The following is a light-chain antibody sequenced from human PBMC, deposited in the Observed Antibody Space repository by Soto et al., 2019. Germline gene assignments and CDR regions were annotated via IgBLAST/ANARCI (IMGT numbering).Light chain of an antibody. J-gene: IGLJ1*01. CDR1: RSNIGSNY. Sequence: QSVLTQPPSASGTPGQRVTISCSGSRSNIGSNYVYWYQHLPGTAPKLLIHSNNQRPSGVPDRFSGSKSGTSASLAISGLRSEDEADYSCAAWDDSLSALYVFGTGTKVTVL. V-gene: IGLV1-47*02. CDR3: AAWDDSLSALYV. CDR2: SNN.